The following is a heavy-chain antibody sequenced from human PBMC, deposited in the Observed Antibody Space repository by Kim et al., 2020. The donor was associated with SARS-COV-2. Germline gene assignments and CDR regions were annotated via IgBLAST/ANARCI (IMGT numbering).Heavy chain of an antibody. CDR2: IYYSGST. CDR1: GGSISSGDYY. J-gene: IGHJ5*02. V-gene: IGHV4-30-4*01. CDR3: ARDSRSGYANWFDP. Sequence: SETLSLTCTVSGGSISSGDYYWSWIRQPPGKGLEWIGYIYYSGSTYYNPSLKSRVTISVDTSKNQFSLKLSSVTAADTAVYYCARDSRSGYANWFDPWGQGTLVTVSS. D-gene: IGHD3-3*01.